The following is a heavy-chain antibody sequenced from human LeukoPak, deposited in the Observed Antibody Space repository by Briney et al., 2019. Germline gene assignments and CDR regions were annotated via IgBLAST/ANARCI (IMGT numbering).Heavy chain of an antibody. CDR1: GHSISSAYY. Sequence: SETLSLTCSVSGHSISSAYYWGWIRQPPGKGLEWIGSIYNSGSVYYNPSLKSRVTITVDTSKNQFSLKLRSVTAADTAVHYCASCGNYYGMDVWGQGTTVTVSS. V-gene: IGHV4-38-2*02. CDR3: ASCGNYYGMDV. CDR2: IYNSGSV. J-gene: IGHJ6*02.